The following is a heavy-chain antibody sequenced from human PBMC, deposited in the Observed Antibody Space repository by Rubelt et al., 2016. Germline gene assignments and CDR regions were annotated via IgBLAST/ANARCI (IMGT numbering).Heavy chain of an antibody. V-gene: IGHV4-4*07. D-gene: IGHD4-17*01. Sequence: ESGPGPVKPSETLSLTCTVSGGSISSYYWSWIRQPAGKGLEWIGRIYTSGSPNYNPSLKSRVTMSVDTSKNQFSLKLSSVTAADTAVYYCARGDPDRGSRTVTLDYWGQGTLVTVSS. CDR3: ARGDPDRGSRTVTLDY. CDR2: IYTSGSP. CDR1: GGSISSYY. J-gene: IGHJ4*02.